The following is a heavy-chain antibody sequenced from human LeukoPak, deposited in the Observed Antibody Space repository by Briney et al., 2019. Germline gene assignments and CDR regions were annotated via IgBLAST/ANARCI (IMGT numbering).Heavy chain of an antibody. V-gene: IGHV3-30*02. D-gene: IGHD2-15*01. J-gene: IGHJ5*02. CDR1: GFTFSSYG. CDR2: IRYDGSNK. Sequence: GGSLRLSCAASGFTFSSYGMHWVRQAPGKGLEWVAFIRYDGSNKYYADSVKGRFTISRDNSKNTLYLQMNSLRAEDTAVYYCAKGCGGSRYPYNWFDPWGQGTLVTVSS. CDR3: AKGCGGSRYPYNWFDP.